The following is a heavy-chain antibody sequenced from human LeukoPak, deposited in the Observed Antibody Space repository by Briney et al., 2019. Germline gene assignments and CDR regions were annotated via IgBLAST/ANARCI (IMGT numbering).Heavy chain of an antibody. CDR2: ISGSGGST. CDR3: ARGWLAETTVVTPYNY. V-gene: IGHV3-23*01. D-gene: IGHD4-23*01. Sequence: GGSLRLPCAASGFTFSSYAMSWVRQAPGKGLEWVSAISGSGGSTYYADSVKGRFTISRDNSKNTLYLQMNSLRAEDTAVYYCARGWLAETTVVTPYNYWGQGTLVTVSP. J-gene: IGHJ4*02. CDR1: GFTFSSYA.